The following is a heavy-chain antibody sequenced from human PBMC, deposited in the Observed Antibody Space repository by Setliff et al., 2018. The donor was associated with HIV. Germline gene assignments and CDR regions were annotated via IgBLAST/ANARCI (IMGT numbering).Heavy chain of an antibody. CDR3: AREVEEVEMATIGLDY. Sequence: PSETLSLTCTVSGGSISSHYWSWIRQPPGKGLEWIGSIYYSGSTNYNPSLKSRVTISVDTSKNQFSLKLSSVTAADTAVYYCAREVEEVEMATIGLDYWGQGTLVTVS. D-gene: IGHD5-12*01. CDR1: GGSISSHY. V-gene: IGHV4-59*11. CDR2: IYYSGST. J-gene: IGHJ4*02.